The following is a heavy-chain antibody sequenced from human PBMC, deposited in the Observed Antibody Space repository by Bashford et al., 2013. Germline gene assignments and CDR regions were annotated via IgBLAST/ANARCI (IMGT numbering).Heavy chain of an antibody. V-gene: IGHV4-31*03. Sequence: SSETLSLTCTVSGGSISSGGYYWSWIRQXPGKGLEWIGYIYYSGSTYYNPSLKSRVTISVDTSKNQFSLKLSSVTAADTAVYYCARGHYGSGSYDYWGQGTLVTVSS. CDR3: ARGHYGSGSYDY. D-gene: IGHD3-10*01. CDR2: IYYSGST. J-gene: IGHJ4*02. CDR1: GGSISSGGYY.